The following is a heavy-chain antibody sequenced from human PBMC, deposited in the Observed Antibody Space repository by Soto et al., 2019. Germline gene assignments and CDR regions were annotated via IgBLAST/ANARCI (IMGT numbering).Heavy chain of an antibody. Sequence: VEVVESGGGLVKPGGSLRLSCAASGFTFRTYGMNWVRRAPGGGLEWVASISSSGSFIYYADSVKGRFTISRDDAEKSLYLQMNSLRAEDTALYYCAREPEGIAAALDYWGRGTLVTVSS. CDR3: AREPEGIAAALDY. D-gene: IGHD6-13*01. J-gene: IGHJ4*02. CDR2: ISSSGSFI. CDR1: GFTFRTYG. V-gene: IGHV3-21*02.